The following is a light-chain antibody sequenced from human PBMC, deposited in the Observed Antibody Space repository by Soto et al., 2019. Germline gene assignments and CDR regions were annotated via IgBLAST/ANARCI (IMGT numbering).Light chain of an antibody. J-gene: IGLJ1*01. CDR3: SSYTSSSTLDV. V-gene: IGLV2-8*01. CDR1: SSDVGGYNY. Sequence: QSVLTQPPSASGSPGQSVAISCTGTSSDVGGYNYVSWYQQHPGKAPKLMIYEVNKRPSGAPDRFSGSKSGNTASLTVSGLQAEDEADYYCSSYTSSSTLDVFGTGTKVTVL. CDR2: EVN.